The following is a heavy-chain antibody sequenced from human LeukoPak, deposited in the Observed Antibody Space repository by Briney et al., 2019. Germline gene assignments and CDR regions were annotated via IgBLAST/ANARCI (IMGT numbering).Heavy chain of an antibody. CDR3: ARGRRDGYTGYFDY. CDR2: INHSGST. V-gene: IGHV4-34*01. D-gene: IGHD5-24*01. CDR1: GGSFSGYY. J-gene: IGHJ4*02. Sequence: SETLSLTCAVYGGSFSGYYWSWIRQPPGKGLEWIGEINHSGSTNYNPSLKSRVTISVDTSKNQLSLKLSSVTAADTAVYYCARGRRDGYTGYFDYWGQGTLVTVSS.